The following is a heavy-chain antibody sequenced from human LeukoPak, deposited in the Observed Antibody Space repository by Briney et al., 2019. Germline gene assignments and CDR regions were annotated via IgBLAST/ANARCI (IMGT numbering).Heavy chain of an antibody. Sequence: GGSLRLSCAASGFAFSVYAMSWVRQAPGKGLEWVSAISGSGGSTYYADSVQGRFTISRHNSKNTLYLQMNSLRAEDTAVYYCANPGGPWVQGTLATVPS. CDR2: ISGSGGST. V-gene: IGHV3-23*01. D-gene: IGHD1-1*01. J-gene: IGHJ4*02. CDR1: GFAFSVYA. CDR3: ANPGGP.